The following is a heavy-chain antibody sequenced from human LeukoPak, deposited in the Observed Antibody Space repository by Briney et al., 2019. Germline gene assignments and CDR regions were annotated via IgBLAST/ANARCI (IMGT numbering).Heavy chain of an antibody. D-gene: IGHD1-26*01. CDR2: INHSGST. Sequence: KPSETLSLTCAVYGGSFSGYYWSWIRQPPGKGLELIGEINHSGSTNYNPSLKSRVTISVDTSKNQFSLKLSSVTAADTAVYYCARLIPTPIVGATNDCWGQGTLVTVSS. CDR1: GGSFSGYY. CDR3: ARLIPTPIVGATNDC. J-gene: IGHJ4*02. V-gene: IGHV4-34*01.